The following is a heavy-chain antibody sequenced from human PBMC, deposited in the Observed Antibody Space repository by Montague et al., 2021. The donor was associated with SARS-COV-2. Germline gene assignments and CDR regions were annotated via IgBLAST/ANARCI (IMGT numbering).Heavy chain of an antibody. J-gene: IGHJ4*02. D-gene: IGHD3-10*01. V-gene: IGHV2-5*01. CDR2: IYWNGDK. CDR1: GFSLRSDDEG. CDR3: AHRGMIRGLIFDY. Sequence: PALVKHTQTLTLTCTFSGFSLRSDDEGVAWIRQSPGQALEWLAVIYWNGDKRYSPSLQRRLTITKDTSENQVVLTMTNMDPVDTATYYCAHRGMIRGLIFDYWGQGTLVTVSS.